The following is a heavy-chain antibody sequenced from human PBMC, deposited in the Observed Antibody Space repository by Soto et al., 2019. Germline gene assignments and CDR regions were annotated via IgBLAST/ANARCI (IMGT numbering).Heavy chain of an antibody. CDR1: GYTFTSYA. V-gene: IGHV1-3*01. Sequence: QVQLVQSGAEVKKPGASVKVSCKASGYTFTSYAMHWVRRAPGQRLEWMGWINAGNGNTKYSQKFQGRVTITRDTSASTAYMELSSLRSEDTAVYYCARGTCSGGSCYSFHFDYWGQGTLVTVSS. CDR3: ARGTCSGGSCYSFHFDY. J-gene: IGHJ4*02. CDR2: INAGNGNT. D-gene: IGHD2-15*01.